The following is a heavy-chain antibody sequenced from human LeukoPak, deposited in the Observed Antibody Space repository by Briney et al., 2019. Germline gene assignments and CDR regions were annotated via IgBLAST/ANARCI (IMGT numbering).Heavy chain of an antibody. CDR1: GYTFTSYD. CDR3: ARGTVARSFDY. CDR2: INPNSGGT. D-gene: IGHD6-19*01. Sequence: GASVKVSCKASGYTFTSYDINWVRQATGQGLEWMGWINPNSGGTNYAQKFQGWVTMTRDTSISTAYMELSRLRSDDTAVYYCARGTVARSFDYWGQGTLVTVSS. J-gene: IGHJ4*02. V-gene: IGHV1-2*04.